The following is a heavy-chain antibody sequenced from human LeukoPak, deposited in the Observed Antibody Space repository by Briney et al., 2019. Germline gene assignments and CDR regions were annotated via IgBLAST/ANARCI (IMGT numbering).Heavy chain of an antibody. D-gene: IGHD3-10*01. Sequence: SEILSLTCTVSGGSISRCYWSWIRQPPGKGLEWIGYISYTGSTTYNSSLKSRGTVSLDTYQNQFCLKLTSVTPADTAVYYRARTAKYYYSSETYYFFDYWGQGTLVTVSS. CDR3: ARTAKYYYSSETYYFFDY. CDR2: ISYTGST. J-gene: IGHJ4*02. CDR1: GGSISRCY. V-gene: IGHV4-59*01.